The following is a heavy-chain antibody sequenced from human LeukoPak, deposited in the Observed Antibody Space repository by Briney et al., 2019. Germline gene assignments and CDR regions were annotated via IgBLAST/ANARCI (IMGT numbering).Heavy chain of an antibody. V-gene: IGHV3-74*01. J-gene: IGHJ6*02. D-gene: IGHD2-2*01. CDR2: ISTDGKST. CDR1: GFTFSNYW. Sequence: GGSLRLSCVASGFTFSNYWMLWVRQAPGKGLMWVSFISTDGKSTRYAESVKGRFTISRDNAKNALYLQMDILRVEDTALYFCVRDYQFIQEVWGQGTTVTVSS. CDR3: VRDYQFIQEV.